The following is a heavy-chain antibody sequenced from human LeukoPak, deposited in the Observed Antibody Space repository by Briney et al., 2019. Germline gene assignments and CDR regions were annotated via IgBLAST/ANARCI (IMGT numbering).Heavy chain of an antibody. CDR3: ARQGSKKVELGMDV. V-gene: IGHV1-69*13. J-gene: IGHJ6*03. D-gene: IGHD1-7*01. Sequence: GASVKVSCKASGGTFSSYAISWVRQAPGQGLEWMGGIIPIFGTANYAQKFQGRVTITADESTSTAYMELSSLRSEDTAVYYCARQGSKKVELGMDVWGKGTTVTVSS. CDR1: GGTFSSYA. CDR2: IIPIFGTA.